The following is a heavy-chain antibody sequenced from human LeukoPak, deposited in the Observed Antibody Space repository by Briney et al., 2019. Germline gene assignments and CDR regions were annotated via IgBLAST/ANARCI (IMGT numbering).Heavy chain of an antibody. Sequence: SGPTLVNPTQTLTLTCTFSGFSHTNSGVGVGWIRQPPGKALEWLAFIFWDGDKRYNPSLKTRVTIPTDTSHNEVVLRVTNVDPADTGTYYCAHLTTIFGVVSFFDYWGQGSLVSVSS. CDR3: AHLTTIFGVVSFFDY. CDR2: IFWDGDK. J-gene: IGHJ4*01. D-gene: IGHD3-3*01. CDR1: GFSHTNSGVG. V-gene: IGHV2-5*02.